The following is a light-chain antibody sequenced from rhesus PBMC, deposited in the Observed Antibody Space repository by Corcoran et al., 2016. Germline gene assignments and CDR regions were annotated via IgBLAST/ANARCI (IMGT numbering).Light chain of an antibody. CDR3: QQYSSSPWT. Sequence: DIQMTQSPSSLSASVGDTVTITCRASQSISSWLAWYQKKPGKAPNLLIYKASTLQSGVPSRFRGSGSGTDFPLPVIILQSEDFATYYCQQYSSSPWTFGQGTKVEIK. CDR1: QSISSW. V-gene: IGKV1-22*01. CDR2: KAS. J-gene: IGKJ1*01.